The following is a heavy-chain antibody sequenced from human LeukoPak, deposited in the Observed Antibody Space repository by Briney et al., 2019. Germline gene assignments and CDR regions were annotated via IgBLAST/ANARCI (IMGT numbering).Heavy chain of an antibody. J-gene: IGHJ4*02. Sequence: PSETLSLTCTGSGGSISSYYWSWIRQPAGKGLEWIGRIYTSGSTNYNPSLKSRVTMSVDTSKNQFSLKLSSVTAADTAVYYCVRAFFPNDYGDFRYFDYWGQGTLVSVSS. CDR1: GGSISSYY. V-gene: IGHV4-4*07. CDR3: VRAFFPNDYGDFRYFDY. CDR2: IYTSGST. D-gene: IGHD4-17*01.